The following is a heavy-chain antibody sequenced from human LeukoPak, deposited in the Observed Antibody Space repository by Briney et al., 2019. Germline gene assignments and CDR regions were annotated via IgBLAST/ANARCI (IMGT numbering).Heavy chain of an antibody. CDR2: ISSSSSYI. Sequence: EPGGSLRLSCAASGFTFSSYSMNWVRQAPGKGLEWVSSISSSSSYIYYADSVKGRFTISRDNAKNSLYLQMNSLRAEDTAVYYCASYLSYGRIAAAGTDYWGQGTLVTVSS. CDR3: ASYLSYGRIAAAGTDY. J-gene: IGHJ4*02. D-gene: IGHD6-13*01. CDR1: GFTFSSYS. V-gene: IGHV3-21*01.